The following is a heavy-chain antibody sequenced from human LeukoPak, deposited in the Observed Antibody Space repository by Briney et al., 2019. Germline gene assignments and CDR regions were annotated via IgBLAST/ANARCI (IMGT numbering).Heavy chain of an antibody. J-gene: IGHJ4*02. Sequence: SETLSLTCTVSGGSISSGSYSWSWIRQPAGKGLEWIGRIYTSGSTNYNPSLKSRVIISVDTSKNQFSLQLGSVTAADTAVYYCATQRSTARPGYFFDNWGQGTLVTVSS. D-gene: IGHD6-6*01. V-gene: IGHV4-61*02. CDR3: ATQRSTARPGYFFDN. CDR1: GGSISSGSYS. CDR2: IYTSGST.